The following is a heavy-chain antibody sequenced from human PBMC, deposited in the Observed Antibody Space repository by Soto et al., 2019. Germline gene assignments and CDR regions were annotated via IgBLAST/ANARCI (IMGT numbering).Heavy chain of an antibody. J-gene: IGHJ6*02. CDR1: GGSISSGGYY. D-gene: IGHD1-7*01. CDR3: ARDSYGNWNLVGMDV. Sequence: QVQLQESGPGLVKPSQTLSLTCTVSGGSISSGGYYWSWIRQHPGKGLEWIGYIYYSGSTYYNPSLKSRVTISVDTSMNQFSLKLSSVTAADTAVYYCARDSYGNWNLVGMDVWGQGTTVTVSS. CDR2: IYYSGST. V-gene: IGHV4-31*03.